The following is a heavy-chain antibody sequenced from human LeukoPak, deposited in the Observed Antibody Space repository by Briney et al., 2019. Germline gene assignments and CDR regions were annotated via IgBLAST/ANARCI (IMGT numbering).Heavy chain of an antibody. D-gene: IGHD5-12*01. CDR3: ARRKGWLGAHYFDY. J-gene: IGHJ4*02. CDR1: GYTFTGYY. Sequence: ASVKVSCKASGYTFTGYYMHWVRQAPGQGLEWMGWINPNSGVTNYAQKFQGRVTMIRDTSISTAYMELSRLRSDDTAVYYCARRKGWLGAHYFDYWGQGTLVTVSS. V-gene: IGHV1-2*02. CDR2: INPNSGVT.